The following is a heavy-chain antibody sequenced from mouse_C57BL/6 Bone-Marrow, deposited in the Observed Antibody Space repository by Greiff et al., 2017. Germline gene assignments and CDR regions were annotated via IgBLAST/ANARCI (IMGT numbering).Heavy chain of an antibody. J-gene: IGHJ1*03. V-gene: IGHV1-55*01. Sequence: QVQLQQPGAELVKPGASVKMSCKASGYTFTSYWITWVKQRPGQGLEWIGDIYPGSGSTKYNEKFKSKATLTVDTSSSTAYMQLSSQTSEDSAVYYCTRPYYSNYWYFDVWGTGTTVTVSS. CDR3: TRPYYSNYWYFDV. CDR1: GYTFTSYW. CDR2: IYPGSGST. D-gene: IGHD2-5*01.